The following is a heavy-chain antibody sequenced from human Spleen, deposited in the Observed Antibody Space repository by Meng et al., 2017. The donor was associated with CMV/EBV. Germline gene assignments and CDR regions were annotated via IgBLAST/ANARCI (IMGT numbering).Heavy chain of an antibody. CDR1: GFTFSSYA. J-gene: IGHJ3*02. Sequence: GGSLRLSCAVSGFTFSSYAMSWVRQAPGKGLEWVSAISGSGASTYYADSVKGRFTISRDNAKNSLYLQMNSLRAEDTAVYYCARFYSYADDAFDIWGQGTMVTVSS. D-gene: IGHD5-18*01. CDR2: ISGSGAST. V-gene: IGHV3-23*01. CDR3: ARFYSYADDAFDI.